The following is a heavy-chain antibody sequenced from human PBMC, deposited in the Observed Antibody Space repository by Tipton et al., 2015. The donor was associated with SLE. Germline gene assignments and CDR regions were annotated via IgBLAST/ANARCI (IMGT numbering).Heavy chain of an antibody. D-gene: IGHD3-10*01. CDR1: DGSFSAYY. J-gene: IGHJ4*02. CDR3: ARFDVLLWFRGFDY. Sequence: TLSLTYAVYDGSFSAYYWSWIRQPPGKGLEWIGEINHSGSTNYNPSLKSRVTISVDTSKNQFSLKLSSVTAADTAVYYCARFDVLLWFRGFDYWGQGTLVTVSS. V-gene: IGHV4-34*01. CDR2: INHSGST.